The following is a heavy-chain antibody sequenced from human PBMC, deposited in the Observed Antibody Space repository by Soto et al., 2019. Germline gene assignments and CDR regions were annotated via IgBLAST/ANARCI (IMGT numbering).Heavy chain of an antibody. D-gene: IGHD3-22*01. Sequence: GGSLRLSCAASGFTFSSYAMSWVRQAPGKGLEWVSAISGSGGSTYYADSVKGRFTISRDNSKNTLYLQMNSLRAEDTAVYYCAKDLGPSYYYDSSGYYSPVPCFDYWGQGTLVTVSS. V-gene: IGHV3-23*01. CDR3: AKDLGPSYYYDSSGYYSPVPCFDY. CDR2: ISGSGGST. CDR1: GFTFSSYA. J-gene: IGHJ4*02.